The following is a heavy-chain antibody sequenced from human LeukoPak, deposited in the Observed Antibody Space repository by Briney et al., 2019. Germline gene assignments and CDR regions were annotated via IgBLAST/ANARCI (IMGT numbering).Heavy chain of an antibody. D-gene: IGHD2/OR15-2a*01. CDR2: INAGNGNT. Sequence: ASVKVSCKASGYTFTGYYMHWVRQAPGQGLEWMGWINAGNGNTKYSQNFQGRVTITRDTSATTAYKELSSLRSEDTAVYYCARALSIGRPYDYWGQGTLVTVSS. J-gene: IGHJ4*02. CDR1: GYTFTGYY. V-gene: IGHV1-3*01. CDR3: ARALSIGRPYDY.